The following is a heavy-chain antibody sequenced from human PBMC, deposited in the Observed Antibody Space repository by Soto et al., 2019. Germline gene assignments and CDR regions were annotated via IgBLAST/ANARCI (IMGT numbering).Heavy chain of an antibody. V-gene: IGHV1-2*02. Sequence: SVTVSCKASGYTFPGYYMHWVRQAPVQGLEWMGWINPNSGGTNYAQKFQGRVTMTRDTSISTAYMELSRLRSDDTAVYYCARNVVVVAATYYYYGMDVWGQGTTVTVSS. J-gene: IGHJ6*02. CDR1: GYTFPGYY. CDR2: INPNSGGT. CDR3: ARNVVVVAATYYYYGMDV. D-gene: IGHD2-15*01.